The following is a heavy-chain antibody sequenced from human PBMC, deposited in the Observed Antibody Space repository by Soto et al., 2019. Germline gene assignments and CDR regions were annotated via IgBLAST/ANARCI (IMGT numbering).Heavy chain of an antibody. CDR1: GGSISSGGYS. Sequence: PSETLSLTCAVSGGSISSGGYSWSWIRQPPGKGLEWIGYMYHSGSTYYNPSLKSRVTISIDRSKNQFSLKLSSVTAADTAVYYCARLTDYWGQGILVTVSS. CDR2: MYHSGST. CDR3: ARLTDY. D-gene: IGHD7-27*01. J-gene: IGHJ4*02. V-gene: IGHV4-30-2*01.